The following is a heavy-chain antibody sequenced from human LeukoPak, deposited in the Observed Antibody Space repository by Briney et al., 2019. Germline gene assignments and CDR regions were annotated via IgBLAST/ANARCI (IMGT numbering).Heavy chain of an antibody. CDR1: GFTFSSYG. CDR2: IRYDGSNK. D-gene: IGHD4/OR15-4a*01. CDR3: AKEPPRLTTFYYFDY. V-gene: IGHV3-30*02. Sequence: GGSLRLSCAASGFTFSSYGMHWVRQAPGKGLEWVAFIRYDGSNKYYADSVKGRFTISRDNSKNTLYLQMNSLRAEDTAVYYCAKEPPRLTTFYYFDYWGQGTLVTVSS. J-gene: IGHJ4*02.